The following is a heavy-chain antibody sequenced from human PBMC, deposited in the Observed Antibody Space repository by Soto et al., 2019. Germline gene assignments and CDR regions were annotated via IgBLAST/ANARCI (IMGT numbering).Heavy chain of an antibody. V-gene: IGHV3-11*01. CDR1: GFTFSDYY. J-gene: IGHJ4*02. CDR3: ARDQGYYDSSGYFDY. D-gene: IGHD3-22*01. Sequence: PGGSLRLSCAASGFTFSDYYMSWIRQAPGKGLEWVSYISSSGSIIYYADSVKGRFTISRDNARSSLYLQLNSLRAEDTAVYYCARDQGYYDSSGYFDYWGQGTLVTVSS. CDR2: ISSSGSII.